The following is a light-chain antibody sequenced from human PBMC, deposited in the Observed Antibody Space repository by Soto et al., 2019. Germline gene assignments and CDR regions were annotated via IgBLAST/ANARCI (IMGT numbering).Light chain of an antibody. CDR1: ESISTW. J-gene: IGKJ1*01. CDR3: QQYSRLWS. CDR2: GAS. V-gene: IGKV1-5*03. Sequence: GDRVTITCRASESISTWLAWYQQKPGKAPKLLIYGASSLESGVPPRFSGDGSGTEFTLTISSLQRDDFGIYYCQQYSRLWSFGQGTQGGYQ.